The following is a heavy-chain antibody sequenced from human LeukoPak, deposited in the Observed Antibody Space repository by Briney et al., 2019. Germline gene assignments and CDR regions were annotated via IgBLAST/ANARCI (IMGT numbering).Heavy chain of an antibody. CDR2: INPDSGGT. CDR1: GYSFTDYY. V-gene: IGHV1-2*02. D-gene: IGHD2-21*01. Sequence: ASVKVSCKTSGYSFTDYYMHWVRQAPGQGLEWMGWINPDSGGTSSAQKFQGRVTMTRDTSITTVYMEVRWLTSDDTAVYYCARADRLHGGPYLIGPWGQGTLVTVSS. CDR3: ARADRLHGGPYLIGP. J-gene: IGHJ5*02.